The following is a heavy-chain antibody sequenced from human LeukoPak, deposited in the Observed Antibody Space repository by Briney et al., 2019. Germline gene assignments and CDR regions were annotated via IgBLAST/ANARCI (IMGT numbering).Heavy chain of an antibody. CDR2: IYYSGST. CDR1: GGSISSYY. Sequence: KPSETLSLTCTVSGGSISSYYWSWLRQPPGKGLEWIGYIYYSGSTNYNPSLKSRVTISVDTSKNQFSLKLSSVTAADTAVYYCAREIVGATWGDWFDPRGQGTLVTVSS. J-gene: IGHJ5*02. CDR3: AREIVGATWGDWFDP. V-gene: IGHV4-59*12. D-gene: IGHD1-26*01.